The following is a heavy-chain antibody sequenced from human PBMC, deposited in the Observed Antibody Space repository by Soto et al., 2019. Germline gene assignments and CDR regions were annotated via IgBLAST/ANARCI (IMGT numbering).Heavy chain of an antibody. D-gene: IGHD6-6*01. CDR3: ARDNFTVSSSSSFYYYYYYMDV. Sequence: VQLVESGGGVVQPGRSLRLSCAASGFTFSSYGMHWVRQAPGKGLEWVAVIWYDGSNKYYADSVKGRFTISRDNSKNTLYLQMNSLRAEDTAVYYCARDNFTVSSSSSFYYYYYYMDVWGKGTTVTVSS. CDR1: GFTFSSYG. CDR2: IWYDGSNK. V-gene: IGHV3-33*01. J-gene: IGHJ6*03.